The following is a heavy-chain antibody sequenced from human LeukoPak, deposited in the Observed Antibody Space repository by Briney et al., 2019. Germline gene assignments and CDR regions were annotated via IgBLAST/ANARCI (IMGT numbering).Heavy chain of an antibody. J-gene: IGHJ5*02. D-gene: IGHD6-13*01. Sequence: ASVKVSCKASGGTFSSYAISWVRQAPGQGLEWMGGIIPIFGTANYAQKFQGRVTITTDESTSTAYMELSSLRSEDTAVYYCARAGSSSWLRNNWFDPWGQGTLVTVSS. CDR1: GGTFSSYA. CDR3: ARAGSSSWLRNNWFDP. CDR2: IIPIFGTA. V-gene: IGHV1-69*05.